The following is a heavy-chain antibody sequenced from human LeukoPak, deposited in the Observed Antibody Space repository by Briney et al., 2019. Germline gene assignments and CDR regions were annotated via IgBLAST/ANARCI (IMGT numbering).Heavy chain of an antibody. D-gene: IGHD6-19*01. V-gene: IGHV4-61*01. CDR3: ARDRSSGWTDY. CDR1: GGSISSSSYY. J-gene: IGHJ4*02. CDR2: IYYSGST. Sequence: SETLSLTCTVSGGSISSSSYYWGWIRQPPGKGLEWIGYIYYSGSTNYNPSLKSRVTISVDTSKNQFSLKLSSVTAADTAVYYCARDRSSGWTDYWGQGTLVTVSS.